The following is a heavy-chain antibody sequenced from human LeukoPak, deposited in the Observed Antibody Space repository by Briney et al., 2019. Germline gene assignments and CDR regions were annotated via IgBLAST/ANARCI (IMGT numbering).Heavy chain of an antibody. J-gene: IGHJ4*02. CDR3: ARASAYSSSSGVNY. CDR2: INDSGST. Sequence: PSETLSLTCAVYGGSFGGYYWSWIRQPPGKGLEWIGEINDSGSTNYNPSLKSRVSISVDTSKKQFSVRLNSVTAADTAVYCCARASAYSSSSGVNYWGQGTLVTVSS. CDR1: GGSFGGYY. D-gene: IGHD6-6*01. V-gene: IGHV4-34*01.